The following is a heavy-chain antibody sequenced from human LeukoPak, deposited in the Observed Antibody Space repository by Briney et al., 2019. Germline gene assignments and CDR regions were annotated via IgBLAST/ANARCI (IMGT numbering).Heavy chain of an antibody. CDR3: ARADAGGTTIFGVVTWGTRTYLGVDY. D-gene: IGHD3-3*01. V-gene: IGHV3-7*01. CDR2: IKQDGSDK. J-gene: IGHJ4*02. CDR1: GFTFSSYW. Sequence: PGGSLRLSCAASGFTFSSYWMSWVRQAPGKGLEWVANIKQDGSDKYYVDSVKGRFTISRDNANNSLYLQMNSLRAEDTAVYYCARADAGGTTIFGVVTWGTRTYLGVDYWGQGTLVTVSS.